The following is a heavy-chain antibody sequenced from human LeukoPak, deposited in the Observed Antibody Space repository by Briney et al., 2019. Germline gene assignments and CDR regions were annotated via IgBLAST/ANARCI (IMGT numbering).Heavy chain of an antibody. CDR3: ARIGYCSRTSCHTGYYYGMDV. CDR1: GFTVSSNY. CDR2: IYSGGST. J-gene: IGHJ6*02. V-gene: IGHV3-53*01. Sequence: GGSLRLSCAASGFTVSSNYMSWVRQAPGKGLEWVSVIYSGGSTYYTDSVKGRFTIFGDNSKNTLHLQMSSLRVEDTAVYYCARIGYCSRTSCHTGYYYGMDVWGQGTTVTVSS. D-gene: IGHD2-2*02.